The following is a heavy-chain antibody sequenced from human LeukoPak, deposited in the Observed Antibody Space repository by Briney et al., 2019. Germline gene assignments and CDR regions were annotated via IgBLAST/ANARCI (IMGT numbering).Heavy chain of an antibody. J-gene: IGHJ4*02. CDR3: ARVVDYYGSGSYSDY. Sequence: ASVKVSCKASGYTFTSYAMNWVRQAPGQGLEWMGWINPNSGGTNYAQKFQGRVTMTRDTSISTAYMELSRLRSDDTAVYYCARVVDYYGSGSYSDYWGQGTLVTVSS. CDR1: GYTFTSYA. V-gene: IGHV1-2*02. D-gene: IGHD3-10*01. CDR2: INPNSGGT.